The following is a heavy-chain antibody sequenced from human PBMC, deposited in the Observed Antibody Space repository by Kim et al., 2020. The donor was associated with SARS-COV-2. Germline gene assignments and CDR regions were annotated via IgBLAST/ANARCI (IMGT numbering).Heavy chain of an antibody. Sequence: TPPPKSRVTISVDTSKNQFSLKLSSVTAADTAVYYCARAYGDYGVHWFDPWGQGTLVTVSS. CDR3: ARAYGDYGVHWFDP. D-gene: IGHD4-17*01. J-gene: IGHJ5*02. V-gene: IGHV4-34*13.